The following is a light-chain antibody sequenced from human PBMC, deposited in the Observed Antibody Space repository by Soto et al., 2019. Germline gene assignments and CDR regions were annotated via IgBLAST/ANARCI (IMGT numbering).Light chain of an antibody. CDR3: QQYNNWPPWT. Sequence: EIVMTQSPATLSVSPGERATLSCRASQSVSSNLAWYQQKPGQAPRLLIYGASTRATGIPARFSGSGSETEFTITISSLQSEDFAVYYCQQYNNWPPWTFGQGTKGEIK. V-gene: IGKV3-15*01. J-gene: IGKJ1*01. CDR2: GAS. CDR1: QSVSSN.